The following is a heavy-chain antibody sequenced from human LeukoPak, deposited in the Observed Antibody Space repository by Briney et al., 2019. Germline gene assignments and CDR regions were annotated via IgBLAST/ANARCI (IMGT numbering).Heavy chain of an antibody. CDR1: GFSFSAYG. D-gene: IGHD1-26*01. J-gene: IGHJ5*02. CDR2: IWYDGSSK. CDR3: ARPLGARDWFDP. V-gene: IGHV3-33*01. Sequence: GRSLRLSCAASGFSFSAYGVHWARQAPGKGLEWVAVIWYDGSSKDYADSVKGRFTFSRDNSKNTLYLQMNSLRAEDTAVYYCARPLGARDWFDPWGQGTLVTVSS.